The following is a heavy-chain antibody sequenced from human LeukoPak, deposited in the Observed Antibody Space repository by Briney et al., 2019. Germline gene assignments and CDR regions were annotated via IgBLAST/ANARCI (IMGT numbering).Heavy chain of an antibody. CDR1: GFTFDDYA. CDR3: AKGGGIAVAGLAIDNWFDP. D-gene: IGHD6-19*01. V-gene: IGHV3-9*01. CDR2: ISWNSGSI. Sequence: GGSLRLSCAASGFTFDDYAMHWVRQAPGKGLEWVSGISWNSGSIGYADSVKGRFTISRDNAKNSLYLQMNSLRAEDTALYYCAKGGGIAVAGLAIDNWFDPWGQGTLVTVSS. J-gene: IGHJ5*02.